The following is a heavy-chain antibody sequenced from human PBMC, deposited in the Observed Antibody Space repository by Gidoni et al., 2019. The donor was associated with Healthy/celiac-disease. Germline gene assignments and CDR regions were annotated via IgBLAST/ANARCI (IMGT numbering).Heavy chain of an antibody. CDR3: ARDGRDYGDLWGAFEI. CDR2: ISYDGSNK. J-gene: IGHJ3*02. D-gene: IGHD4-17*01. Sequence: QVQLVESGGGVVQPGRSLRLSCAASGFTFRSYDMHWFRQAPGKGLEWVAVISYDGSNKYYADSVKVRFTISRDNAKNTLYLQMNSLRAEDTAVYYGARDGRDYGDLWGAFEIWGQGTMVTVSS. V-gene: IGHV3-30-3*01. CDR1: GFTFRSYD.